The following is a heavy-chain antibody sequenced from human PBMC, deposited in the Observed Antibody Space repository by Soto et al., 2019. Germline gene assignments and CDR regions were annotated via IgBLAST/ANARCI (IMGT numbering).Heavy chain of an antibody. CDR2: INWNSGSI. J-gene: IGHJ6*02. Sequence: PGGSLRLSCAASGFSFDDYAIHWVRQAPGKGLEWVSGINWNSGSIGYADSVKGRFTISRDNAKTSLYLQMNSLRVEDTALYYCAKDRGSGSYAANYYYYGMDVWGQGT. CDR3: AKDRGSGSYAANYYYYGMDV. V-gene: IGHV3-9*01. D-gene: IGHD3-10*01. CDR1: GFSFDDYA.